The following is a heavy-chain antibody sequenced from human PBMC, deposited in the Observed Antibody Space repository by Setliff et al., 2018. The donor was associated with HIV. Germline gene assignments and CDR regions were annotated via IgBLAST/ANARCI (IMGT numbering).Heavy chain of an antibody. CDR2: LYGSGDS. D-gene: IGHD3-10*01. Sequence: GGSLRLSCAASGFTFSFHAMTWVRQAPGKRPEWVSTLYGSGDSYHADSVKGRFTLSRDNSENALFLQMNSLRPEDTAVYYCARLRPYNSALDYWGQGTLVTVSS. CDR1: GFTFSFHA. J-gene: IGHJ4*02. V-gene: IGHV3-66*02. CDR3: ARLRPYNSALDY.